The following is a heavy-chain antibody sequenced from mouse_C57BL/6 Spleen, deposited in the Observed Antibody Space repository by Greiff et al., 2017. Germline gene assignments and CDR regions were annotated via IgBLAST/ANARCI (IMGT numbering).Heavy chain of an antibody. J-gene: IGHJ4*01. CDR1: GYTFTSYW. CDR2: IYPGNSDT. CDR3: TRSGYYGSSYGDAMDY. V-gene: IGHV1-5*01. D-gene: IGHD1-1*01. Sequence: EVQLQQSGTVLARPGASVKMSCKTSGYTFTSYWMHWVKQRPGQGLEWIGAIYPGNSDTSYNQKFKGKAKLTAVTSASTAYMELSSLTNEDSAVYYCTRSGYYGSSYGDAMDYWGQGTSVTVSS.